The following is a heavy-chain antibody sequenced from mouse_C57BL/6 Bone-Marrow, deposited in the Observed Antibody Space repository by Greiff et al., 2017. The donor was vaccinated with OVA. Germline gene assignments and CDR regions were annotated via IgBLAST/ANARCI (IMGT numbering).Heavy chain of an antibody. V-gene: IGHV1-66*01. Sequence: VKLQESGPELVKPGASVKISCKASGYSFTSYYIHWVKQRPGQGLEWIGWIYPGSGNNKYNEKFKGKATMTADTSSSTAYMQLSILTSEAAAVYYCARRLPGAMDYWGQGTSVTVSS. J-gene: IGHJ4*01. CDR1: GYSFTSYY. CDR3: ARRLPGAMDY. D-gene: IGHD1-2*01. CDR2: IYPGSGNN.